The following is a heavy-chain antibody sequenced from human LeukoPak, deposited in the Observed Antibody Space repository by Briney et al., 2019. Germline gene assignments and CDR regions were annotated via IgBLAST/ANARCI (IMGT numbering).Heavy chain of an antibody. V-gene: IGHV3-33*01. D-gene: IGHD5-24*01. Sequence: PGGSLRLSCAASGFTFSSYGMHWVRQAPGKGLEWVAVIWYDGSNKYYADSVKGRFTISRDSSKNTLYLQMNSLRAEDTAVYYCARESFEATEELDYWGQGTLVTVSS. CDR2: IWYDGSNK. CDR1: GFTFSSYG. CDR3: ARESFEATEELDY. J-gene: IGHJ4*02.